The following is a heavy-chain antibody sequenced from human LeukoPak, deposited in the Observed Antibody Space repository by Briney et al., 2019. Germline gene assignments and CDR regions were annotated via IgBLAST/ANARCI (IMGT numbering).Heavy chain of an antibody. D-gene: IGHD3-22*01. CDR1: GFTFSSYA. J-gene: IGHJ4*02. CDR2: ISGSGGST. Sequence: GGSLRHSCAASGFTFSSYAMSWVRQAPGKGLEWVSAISGSGGSTYYADSVKGRFTISRDNSKNTLYLQMNSLRAEDTAVYYCAKVHNYDSSGHIDYWGQGTLVTVSS. CDR3: AKVHNYDSSGHIDY. V-gene: IGHV3-23*01.